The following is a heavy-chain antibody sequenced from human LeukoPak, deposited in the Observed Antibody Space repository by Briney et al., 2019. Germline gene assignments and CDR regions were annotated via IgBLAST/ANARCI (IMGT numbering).Heavy chain of an antibody. V-gene: IGHV1-46*01. D-gene: IGHD5-24*01. Sequence: ASVKVSCKASGYTFISYHIHWVRQAPGQGIEWMGIINPRYGSTTYAQNFQGRVTMTRDMSTSTVYMELSSLRSEDTAVYYCAREEARDGSTGYYFDYWGQGTLLTVSS. CDR3: AREEARDGSTGYYFDY. J-gene: IGHJ4*02. CDR1: GYTFISYH. CDR2: INPRYGST.